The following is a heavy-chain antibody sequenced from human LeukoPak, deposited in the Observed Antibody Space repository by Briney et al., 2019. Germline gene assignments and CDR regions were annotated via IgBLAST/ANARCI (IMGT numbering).Heavy chain of an antibody. CDR3: ARAHALGYFDG. V-gene: IGHV3-74*01. D-gene: IGHD3-16*02. CDR2: INSDGTDT. Sequence: GGTLRLSCAASGFTFSRYWMHWVRQAPGKGLVWVSHINSDGTDTTYADSVKGRFTLSRDSAKNTLYMQMNSLRAEDTAVYYCARAHALGYFDGWGQGTLVTVST. CDR1: GFTFSRYW. J-gene: IGHJ4*02.